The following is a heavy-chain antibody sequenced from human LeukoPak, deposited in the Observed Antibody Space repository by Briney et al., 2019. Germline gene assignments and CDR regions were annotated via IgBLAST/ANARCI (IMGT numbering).Heavy chain of an antibody. V-gene: IGHV3-66*01. CDR2: IYSGGST. CDR1: GFTVSSYS. Sequence: GGSLRLSCAASGFTVSSYSMNWVRQAPGNGLEWVSVIYSGGSTYYADSVKGRFTISRDNSKNTLYLQMNSLRAEDTAVYYCARASTTWDGYFDYWGQGTLVTVSS. J-gene: IGHJ4*02. CDR3: ARASTTWDGYFDY. D-gene: IGHD1-1*01.